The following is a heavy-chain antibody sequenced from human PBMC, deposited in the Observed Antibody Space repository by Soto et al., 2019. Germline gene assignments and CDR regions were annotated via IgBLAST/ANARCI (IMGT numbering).Heavy chain of an antibody. D-gene: IGHD3-10*01. CDR2: INPSGAST. CDR1: GYSFNSYY. V-gene: IGHV1-46*02. Sequence: ASVKVSCKASGYSFNSYYMHWVRQAPGQGPEWMGVINPSGASTSYAQKFQGRVTMTRDTSTSTVYMELSSLRSEDTALYYCASDYNAYQRQHVLDFSGQGTLVTVSS. CDR3: ASDYNAYQRQHVLDF. J-gene: IGHJ3*01.